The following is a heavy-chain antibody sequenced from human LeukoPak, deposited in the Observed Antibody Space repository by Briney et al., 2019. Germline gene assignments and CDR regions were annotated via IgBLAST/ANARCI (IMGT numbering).Heavy chain of an antibody. J-gene: IGHJ3*02. V-gene: IGHV4-59*01. Sequence: KSSETLSLTCAVYGGSFSGYYWSWIRQPPGKGLEWIGYIYYSGSTNYNPSLKSRVTISVDTSKNQFSLKLSSVTAADTAVYYCARGAVVPAAMDAFDIWGQGTMVTVSS. CDR1: GGSFSGYY. D-gene: IGHD2-2*01. CDR2: IYYSGST. CDR3: ARGAVVPAAMDAFDI.